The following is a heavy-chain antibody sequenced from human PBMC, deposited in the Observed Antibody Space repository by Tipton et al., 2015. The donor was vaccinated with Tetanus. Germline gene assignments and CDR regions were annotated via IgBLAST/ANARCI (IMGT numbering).Heavy chain of an antibody. CDR3: ATMRSSEALDI. CDR2: IWYDGSNK. CDR1: GFNFSDSA. J-gene: IGHJ3*02. D-gene: IGHD3-22*01. Sequence: SLRLSCAASGFNFSDSAMNWVRQAPGKGLEWVAVIWYDGSNKDYADSVKGRFTISRDNSKNMLFLQMNSLRAEDTAVYFCATMRSSEALDIWGQGTMVTVS. V-gene: IGHV3-33*08.